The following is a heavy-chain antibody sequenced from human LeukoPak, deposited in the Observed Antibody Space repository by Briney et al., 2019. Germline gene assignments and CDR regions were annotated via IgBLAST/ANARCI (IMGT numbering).Heavy chain of an antibody. CDR1: GFTFSSYG. CDR2: ISYDGSNK. J-gene: IGHJ6*04. Sequence: PGGSLRLSCAASGFTFSSYGMHWVRQAPSKGLEWVAVISYDGSNKYYADSVKGRFTISRDNSKNTLYLQMNSLRAEDTAVYYCAKDPRTKYCSSTSCYGRGNYYYGMDVWGKGTTVTVSS. D-gene: IGHD2-2*01. V-gene: IGHV3-30*18. CDR3: AKDPRTKYCSSTSCYGRGNYYYGMDV.